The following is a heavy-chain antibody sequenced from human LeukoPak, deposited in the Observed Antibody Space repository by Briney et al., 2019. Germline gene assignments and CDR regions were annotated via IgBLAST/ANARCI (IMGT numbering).Heavy chain of an antibody. CDR1: GYTFTGYY. V-gene: IGHV1-2*02. CDR3: ARWCSSGCRPDYYYYMDV. D-gene: IGHD6-19*01. Sequence: ASVKVSCKASGYTFTGYYMHWVRQARGQGLEWMGWITPNSGGTNYAQKFQGRDTMTRDTSTSTAYMELSRVRSDDTAVYYGARWCSSGCRPDYYYYMDVWGKGTMVTISS. J-gene: IGHJ6*03. CDR2: ITPNSGGT.